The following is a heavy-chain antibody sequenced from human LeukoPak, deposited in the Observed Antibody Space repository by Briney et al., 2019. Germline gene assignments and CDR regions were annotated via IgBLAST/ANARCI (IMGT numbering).Heavy chain of an antibody. D-gene: IGHD3-10*01. Sequence: GGSLRLSSTASGFTLGDYAMSWVRQAPGKGLEWVGFIRSKAYGGTTEYAASVKGRFTISRDDSKSIAYLQMHSLKTEDTAVYYCTRVDYGSGNYGMDVWGQGTTVTVSS. CDR2: IRSKAYGGTT. CDR3: TRVDYGSGNYGMDV. V-gene: IGHV3-49*04. CDR1: GFTLGDYA. J-gene: IGHJ6*02.